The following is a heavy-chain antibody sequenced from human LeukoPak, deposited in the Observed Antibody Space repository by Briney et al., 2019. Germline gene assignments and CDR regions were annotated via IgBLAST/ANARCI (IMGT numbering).Heavy chain of an antibody. J-gene: IGHJ4*02. Sequence: PGGSLRLSCAGSGFTFSDYYLTWIRQAPGKGLEWVSYISSGGSNTYYADSMKGRFTISRDSAKNSLYLQMNSLRAEDTAVYYCARETYCTSTRCPIGDHFDYWGQGTLVTVSS. CDR1: GFTFSDYY. CDR3: ARETYCTSTRCPIGDHFDY. CDR2: ISSGGSNT. V-gene: IGHV3-11*04. D-gene: IGHD2-2*01.